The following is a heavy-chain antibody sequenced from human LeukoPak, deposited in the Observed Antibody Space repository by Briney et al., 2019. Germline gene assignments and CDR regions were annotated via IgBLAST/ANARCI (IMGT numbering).Heavy chain of an antibody. CDR2: IKQDGSEK. D-gene: IGHD3-9*01. CDR1: GFTFTTYW. J-gene: IGHJ3*02. CDR3: AREVEYDILTGNGAFDI. Sequence: GGPLRLSCATSGFTFTTYWMNWVRQAPGKGLEGVANIKQDGSEKDYVDSVKGRFTISRDNAKNSLYLQMNSLRAEDMAVYYCAREVEYDILTGNGAFDIWGQGTMVTVSS. V-gene: IGHV3-7*01.